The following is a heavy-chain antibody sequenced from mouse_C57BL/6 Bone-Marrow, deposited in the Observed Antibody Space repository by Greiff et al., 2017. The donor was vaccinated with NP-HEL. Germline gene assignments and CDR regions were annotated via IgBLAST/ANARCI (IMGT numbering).Heavy chain of an antibody. CDR1: GYTFTDYY. CDR2: INPNNGGT. J-gene: IGHJ3*01. V-gene: IGHV1-26*01. D-gene: IGHD2-1*01. Sequence: VQLQQSGPELVKPGASVKISCKASGYTFTDYYMNWVKQSHGKSLEWIGDINPNNGGTSYNQKFKGKATLTVDKSSSTAYMELRSLTSEDSAVYYCARGGIYGNYEFAYWGQGTLVTVSA. CDR3: ARGGIYGNYEFAY.